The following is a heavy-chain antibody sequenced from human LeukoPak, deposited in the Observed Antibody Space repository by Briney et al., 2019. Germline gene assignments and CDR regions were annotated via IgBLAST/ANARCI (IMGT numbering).Heavy chain of an antibody. CDR3: ARRGTSSSWAHFDY. CDR1: GFTFSSYA. V-gene: IGHV3-30-3*01. CDR2: ISYDGSNK. J-gene: IGHJ4*02. Sequence: GGSLRLSCAASGFTFSSYAMHWVRQAPGKGLEWVAVISYDGSNKYYADSVKGRFTISRDNSKNTLYLQMNSLGAEDTAVYYCARRGTSSSWAHFDYWGQGTLVTVSS. D-gene: IGHD6-13*01.